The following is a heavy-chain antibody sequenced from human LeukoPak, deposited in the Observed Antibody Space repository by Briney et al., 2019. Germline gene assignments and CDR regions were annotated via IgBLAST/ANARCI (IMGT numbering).Heavy chain of an antibody. Sequence: SETLSLTCTVSGGSISSYYWSWIRQPAGKGLECIGRIYTSGSTNYNPSLKSRVTMSVDTSKNQFSLKLSSVTAADTAVYYCARVGSSSLDYYYYYMDVWGKGTTVTVSS. CDR2: IYTSGST. CDR3: ARVGSSSLDYYYYYMDV. J-gene: IGHJ6*03. D-gene: IGHD6-6*01. V-gene: IGHV4-4*07. CDR1: GGSISSYY.